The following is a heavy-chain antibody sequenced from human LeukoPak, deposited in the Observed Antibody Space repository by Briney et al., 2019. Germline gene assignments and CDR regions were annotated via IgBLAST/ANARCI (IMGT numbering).Heavy chain of an antibody. CDR1: GFTFSSYR. Sequence: GESLRLSCAASGFTFSSYRMHWVRQAPGKGLVWVSRINNDGSGPTYADSVEGRFTISRDNAKNTLYLQMNSLRAEDTAVYYCARTKYYFDYWGPGTLVTVSS. CDR2: INNDGSGP. D-gene: IGHD2-8*01. J-gene: IGHJ4*02. V-gene: IGHV3-74*03. CDR3: ARTKYYFDY.